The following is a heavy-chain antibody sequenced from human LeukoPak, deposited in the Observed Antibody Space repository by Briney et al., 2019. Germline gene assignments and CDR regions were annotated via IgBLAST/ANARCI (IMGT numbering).Heavy chain of an antibody. CDR2: ISGSGGST. V-gene: IGHV3-23*01. D-gene: IGHD3-3*01. J-gene: IGHJ4*02. CDR3: AKVDRYDFWSGYYATFDY. CDR1: GFTFSSYA. Sequence: GGSLRLSCAASGFTFSSYAMSWVRQAPGKGLELVSAISGSGGSTYYADSVKGRFTISRDNSKNTLYLQMNSLRAEDTAVYYCAKVDRYDFWSGYYATFDYWGQGTLVTVSS.